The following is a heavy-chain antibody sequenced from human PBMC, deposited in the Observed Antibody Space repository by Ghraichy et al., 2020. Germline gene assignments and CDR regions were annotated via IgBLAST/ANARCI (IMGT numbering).Heavy chain of an antibody. CDR3: ARGGKRRREDDIVVVPAANRFAFGAFAI. CDR2: INHSGST. V-gene: IGHV4-34*01. Sequence: SETLSLTCAVYGGSFSGYYWSWIRQPPGKGLEWIGEINHSGSTNYNPSLKSRVTISVDTSKNQFSLKLSSMTAADTAVYYCARGGKRRREDDIVVVPAANRFAFGAFAIWCQGTTVAFSS. CDR1: GGSFSGYY. J-gene: IGHJ3*02. D-gene: IGHD2-2*01.